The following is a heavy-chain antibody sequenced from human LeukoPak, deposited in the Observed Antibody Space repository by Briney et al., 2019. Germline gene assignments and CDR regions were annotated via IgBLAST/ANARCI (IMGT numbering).Heavy chain of an antibody. Sequence: PSETLSLTCTVSGGSISSYHWSWIRQPPGKGLEWIGYIYYSGSTKYNPSLKSRVTISVDTSKNQFSLKLSSVTAADTAVYYCARGGTRGDYWGQGTLVTVSS. V-gene: IGHV4-59*01. CDR3: ARGGTRGDY. J-gene: IGHJ4*02. D-gene: IGHD1-7*01. CDR2: IYYSGST. CDR1: GGSISSYH.